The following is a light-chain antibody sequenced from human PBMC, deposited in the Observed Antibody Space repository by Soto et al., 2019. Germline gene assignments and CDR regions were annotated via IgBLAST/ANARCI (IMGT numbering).Light chain of an antibody. CDR3: QQYNSYWT. Sequence: DIQMTQSPSTLFASVGDRVTITCRASQSISSWLARYQQKPGKAPKLLIYKASSLESGVPSRFSGSGSGTEFTLTISSLQPDDFATYYCQQYNSYWTFGQGTKVDIK. CDR1: QSISSW. CDR2: KAS. J-gene: IGKJ1*01. V-gene: IGKV1-5*03.